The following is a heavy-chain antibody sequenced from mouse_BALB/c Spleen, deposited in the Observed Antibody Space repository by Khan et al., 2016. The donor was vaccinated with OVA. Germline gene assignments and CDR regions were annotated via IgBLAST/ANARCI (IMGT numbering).Heavy chain of an antibody. J-gene: IGHJ4*01. CDR2: IGPGSGSA. Sequence: DLVEPGASVKLSCKASGYTFTSYWINWIKERPGQGLEWIGQIGPGSGSAYYNELFKGKATLTVDTSSSTVYIQLSSLSSEDSAVYICARSNYYGRGLYAMDYWGQGASVTVSP. D-gene: IGHD1-1*01. V-gene: IGHV1S41*01. CDR1: GYTFTSYW. CDR3: ARSNYYGRGLYAMDY.